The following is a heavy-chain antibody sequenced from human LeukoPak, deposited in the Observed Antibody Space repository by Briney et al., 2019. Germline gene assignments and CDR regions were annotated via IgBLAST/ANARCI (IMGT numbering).Heavy chain of an antibody. D-gene: IGHD3-22*01. CDR3: ARVAGIDYYDSSGYPDY. CDR1: GYTFTGYF. CDR2: INPKSGGT. V-gene: IGHV1-2*02. J-gene: IGHJ4*02. Sequence: ASVKVSCKASGYTFTGYFIHWVRQAPGQGLEWMGWINPKSGGTNYAQKFQGRVTMTRDTSISTAYMELSRLTSDDTAVYYCARVAGIDYYDSSGYPDYWGQGTLVTVS.